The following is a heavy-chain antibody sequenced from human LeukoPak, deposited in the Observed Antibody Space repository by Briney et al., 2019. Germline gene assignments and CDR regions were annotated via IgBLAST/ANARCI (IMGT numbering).Heavy chain of an antibody. CDR2: VSGGGTTT. CDR3: ARDLDDYNAQPPFFQH. V-gene: IGHV3-23*01. J-gene: IGHJ1*01. Sequence: GGSLRLSCAASGFTFSRYAMSWVRQAPGQGLEWVSTVSGGGTTTYSADSVKGRFTISRDNSKNTLYLQMNSLRAEDTAVYYCARDLDDYNAQPPFFQHWGQGTLVTVSS. CDR1: GFTFSRYA. D-gene: IGHD5-24*01.